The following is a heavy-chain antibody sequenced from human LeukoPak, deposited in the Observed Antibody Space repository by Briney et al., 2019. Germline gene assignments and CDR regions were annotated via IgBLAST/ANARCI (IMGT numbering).Heavy chain of an antibody. CDR1: GYSISSGYY. D-gene: IGHD3-9*01. CDR2: IYHSGST. V-gene: IGHV4-38-2*02. J-gene: IGHJ4*02. CDR3: ARERNIYDILTGYYPYYFDY. Sequence: SETLSLTCTVSGYSISSGYYWGWIRQPPGKGLEWIGSIYHSGSTYYNPSLKSRVTISVDTSKNQFSLKLSSVTAADTAVYYCARERNIYDILTGYYPYYFDYWGQGTLVTVSS.